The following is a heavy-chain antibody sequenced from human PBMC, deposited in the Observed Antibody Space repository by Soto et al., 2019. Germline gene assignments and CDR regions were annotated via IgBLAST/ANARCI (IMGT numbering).Heavy chain of an antibody. J-gene: IGHJ6*02. CDR1: GFTFSSYG. Sequence: GGSLRLSCAASGFTFSSYGMHWVRQAPGKGLEWVAVIWYDGSNKYYADSVKGRFTISRDNSKNTLYLQMNSLRAEDTAVYYCARPTSQYCGGDCYSADPRDKYYYYGMDVWGQGTTVTVSS. CDR3: ARPTSQYCGGDCYSADPRDKYYYYGMDV. D-gene: IGHD2-21*02. V-gene: IGHV3-33*01. CDR2: IWYDGSNK.